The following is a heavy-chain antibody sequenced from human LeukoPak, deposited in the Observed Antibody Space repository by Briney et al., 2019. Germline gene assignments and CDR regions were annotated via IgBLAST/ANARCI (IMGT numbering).Heavy chain of an antibody. Sequence: SSETLSLTCAVYGGSFSGYYWSWIRQSPGEGLEWIGEINDSGVTNCNPSLESRVILSVDTSKNQFSLRLSSVTAADTAVYYCARRLVDSSASQVSDHWGQGTLVPVSS. CDR2: INDSGVT. CDR3: ARRLVDSSASQVSDH. V-gene: IGHV4-34*01. CDR1: GGSFSGYY. D-gene: IGHD2-2*01. J-gene: IGHJ4*02.